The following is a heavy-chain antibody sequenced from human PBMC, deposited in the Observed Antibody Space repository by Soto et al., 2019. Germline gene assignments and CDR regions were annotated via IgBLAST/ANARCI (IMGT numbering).Heavy chain of an antibody. CDR1: GYILKNYY. Sequence: QVQLVQFGAEVKKPGASVKISCETSGYILKNYYIHWVRQAPGQGLEWMAIFNPFSGATNYEQRLQGRVTVTMDMSTSTVYMELNNLRSEDTAMYYCGRDLTSGDYWGQGTLISVSS. J-gene: IGHJ4*01. D-gene: IGHD3-3*01. V-gene: IGHV1-46*02. CDR2: FNPFSGAT. CDR3: GRDLTSGDY.